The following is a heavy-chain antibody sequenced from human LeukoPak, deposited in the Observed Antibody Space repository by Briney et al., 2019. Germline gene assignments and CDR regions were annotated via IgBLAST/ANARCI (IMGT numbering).Heavy chain of an antibody. CDR2: ISSSGSTI. V-gene: IGHV3-48*03. Sequence: GGSLRLSCAASGFTFSSYEMNWVRQAPGKGLEWVSYISSSGSTIYYADSVKGRFTISRDNAKNSLYLQMNSLRAEDTAVYYCAREGDYDFWSGYYTGVPFDPWGQGTLVTVSS. J-gene: IGHJ5*02. D-gene: IGHD3-3*01. CDR3: AREGDYDFWSGYYTGVPFDP. CDR1: GFTFSSYE.